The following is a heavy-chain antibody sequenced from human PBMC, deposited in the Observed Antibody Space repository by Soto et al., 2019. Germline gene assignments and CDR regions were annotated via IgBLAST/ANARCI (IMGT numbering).Heavy chain of an antibody. D-gene: IGHD4-4*01. J-gene: IGHJ3*02. CDR1: GGSISSYY. CDR3: ARSKGSNAFDI. Sequence: SETLSLTCTVSGGSISSYYWSWIRQPPGKGLEWIGYIYYSGSTNYNPSLKSRVTISVDTSKNQFTLKLSSVTAADTAVYYCARSKGSNAFDIWGQGTMVTVSS. V-gene: IGHV4-59*01. CDR2: IYYSGST.